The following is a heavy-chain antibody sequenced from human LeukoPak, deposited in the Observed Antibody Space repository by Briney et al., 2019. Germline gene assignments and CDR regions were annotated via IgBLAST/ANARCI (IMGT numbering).Heavy chain of an antibody. CDR3: ANAGRDSSSTISCGMDV. Sequence: GGSLRLSCAASGFTFSTYAMSWVRQAPGKGLEWVSGFSATFSTHYADSVEGRFTISRDTSKNTLYLEMNSLRAEDTAVYYCANAGRDSSSTISCGMDVWGQGTTVTVSS. J-gene: IGHJ6*02. CDR2: FSATFST. V-gene: IGHV3-23*01. D-gene: IGHD6-13*01. CDR1: GFTFSTYA.